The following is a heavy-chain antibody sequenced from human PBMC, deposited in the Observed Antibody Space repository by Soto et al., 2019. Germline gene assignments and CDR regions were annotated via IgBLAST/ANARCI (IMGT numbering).Heavy chain of an antibody. CDR2: ISSSSSYT. V-gene: IGHV3-11*06. CDR3: ARDVRQWLGGSYFDY. CDR1: GFTFSEYY. D-gene: IGHD6-19*01. Sequence: GGSLRLSCAASGFTFSEYYMSWIRQAPGKGLEWISYISSSSSYTNYADSVKGRFTISRDNAKRSLYLQMNSLRAEDTAMYYCARDVRQWLGGSYFDYWGQGTLVTVSS. J-gene: IGHJ4*02.